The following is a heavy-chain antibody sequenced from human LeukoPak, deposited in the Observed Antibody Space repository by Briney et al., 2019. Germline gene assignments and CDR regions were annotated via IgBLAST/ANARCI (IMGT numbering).Heavy chain of an antibody. V-gene: IGHV1-24*01. CDR2: FDPEDGET. CDR3: ARDQCGYDIPDAFDI. CDR1: GYTLTELS. J-gene: IGHJ3*02. D-gene: IGHD3-22*01. Sequence: ASVKVSCKVSGYTLTELSMHWVRQAPGKGLEWMGGFDPEDGETIYAQKFQGRVTMTEDTSTDTAYMEVSSLRSEDTAVYYCARDQCGYDIPDAFDIWGQGTMVTVSS.